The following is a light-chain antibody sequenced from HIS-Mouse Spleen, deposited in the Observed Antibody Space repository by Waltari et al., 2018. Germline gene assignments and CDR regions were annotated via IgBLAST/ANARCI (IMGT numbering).Light chain of an antibody. CDR2: DVS. CDR3: SSYTSSSTLRV. Sequence: QSALTQPASVSGSPGQSITISCTGTSSDVGGYHYVAWYQQHPGKAPKLMLYDVSNRPSGVSNRFSGSKSGNTASLTISGLQAEDEADYYCSSYTSSSTLRVFGGGTKLTVL. CDR1: SSDVGGYHY. J-gene: IGLJ3*02. V-gene: IGLV2-14*03.